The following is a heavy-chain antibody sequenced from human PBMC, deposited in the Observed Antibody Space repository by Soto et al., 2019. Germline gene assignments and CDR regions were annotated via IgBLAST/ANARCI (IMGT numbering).Heavy chain of an antibody. Sequence: GGSLRLSCAASGFTFSGSAMHWVRQASGKGLEWVGRIRSKANSYATAYAASVKGRFTISRDDSKNTAYLQMNSLKTEDTAVYYCTREIKGTTAPYYYYGLDVWGQGTTVTVSS. CDR2: IRSKANSYAT. CDR1: GFTFSGSA. CDR3: TREIKGTTAPYYYYGLDV. V-gene: IGHV3-73*01. D-gene: IGHD4-4*01. J-gene: IGHJ6*02.